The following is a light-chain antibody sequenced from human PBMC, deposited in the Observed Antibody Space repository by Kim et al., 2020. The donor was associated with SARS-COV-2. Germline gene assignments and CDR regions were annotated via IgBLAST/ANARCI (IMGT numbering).Light chain of an antibody. CDR2: LAS. V-gene: IGKV1-5*03. Sequence: SACVGDRVTISCRASETISTFLAWYQHKPGKAPNLLIYLASNLESGVSSRFSGTGSGTEFTLTINSLQPDDFATYYCQQYICFPYTFGQGTKLEI. CDR1: ETISTF. CDR3: QQYICFPYT. J-gene: IGKJ2*01.